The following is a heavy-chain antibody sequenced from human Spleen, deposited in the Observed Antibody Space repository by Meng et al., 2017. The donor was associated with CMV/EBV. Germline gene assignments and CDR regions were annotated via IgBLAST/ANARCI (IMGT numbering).Heavy chain of an antibody. CDR2: IDSSSSYE. CDR3: ARPKLRSSYGMDV. Sequence: GESLKISCAASGFTFSSYNMNWVRQAPGKGLEWVSCIDSSSSYEYYADPVKGRFTISRDNAKNSLYLQMNSLRADDTAVYYCARPKLRSSYGMDVWGQGTTVTVSS. D-gene: IGHD6-6*01. V-gene: IGHV3-21*01. J-gene: IGHJ6*02. CDR1: GFTFSSYN.